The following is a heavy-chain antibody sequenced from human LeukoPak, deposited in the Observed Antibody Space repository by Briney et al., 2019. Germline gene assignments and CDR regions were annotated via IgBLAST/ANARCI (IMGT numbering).Heavy chain of an antibody. J-gene: IGHJ4*02. CDR3: AKGQGSGIYKYYFDY. Sequence: GGSLRLSCAASGFTFSSYAMSWVRQAPGKGLEWVSTISGSGGSTYYADSVRGRFTISRDNSKNTLYLQMNSLRAEDTAVYYCAKGQGSGIYKYYFDYWGQGTLVTVSS. CDR2: ISGSGGST. CDR1: GFTFSSYA. V-gene: IGHV3-23*01. D-gene: IGHD3-10*01.